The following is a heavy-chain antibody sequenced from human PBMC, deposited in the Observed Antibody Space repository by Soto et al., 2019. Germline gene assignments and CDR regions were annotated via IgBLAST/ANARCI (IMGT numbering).Heavy chain of an antibody. J-gene: IGHJ4*02. D-gene: IGHD4-17*01. CDR3: ARSDYDNLGYFDY. Sequence: SQTLSLTCAISVDSVSSNSAAWNWIRQSPSRGLEWLGRTYYRSKWYNDYAVSVKSRITIDPDTSKNQFSLQLNSVTPEDTAVNYCARSDYDNLGYFDYWGQGTLVTVSS. CDR1: VDSVSSNSAA. CDR2: TYYRSKWYN. V-gene: IGHV6-1*01.